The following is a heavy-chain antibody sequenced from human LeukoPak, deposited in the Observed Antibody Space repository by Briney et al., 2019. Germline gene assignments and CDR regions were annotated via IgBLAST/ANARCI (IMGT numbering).Heavy chain of an antibody. V-gene: IGHV4-61*02. CDR3: ARGYSGYPQAFDY. D-gene: IGHD5-12*01. CDR1: GGSISSGSYY. CDR2: IYTSGST. Sequence: SETLSLTCTVSGGSISSGSYYWSWIRQPAGKGLEWIGRIYTSGSTNYNPSLKSRVTISVDTSKSQFSLKLSSVTAADTAVYYCARGYSGYPQAFDYWGQGTLVTVSS. J-gene: IGHJ4*02.